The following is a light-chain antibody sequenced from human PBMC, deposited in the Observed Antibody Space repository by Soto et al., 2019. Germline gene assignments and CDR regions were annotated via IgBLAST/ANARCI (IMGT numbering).Light chain of an antibody. J-gene: IGLJ1*01. CDR3: NSYTSSSTYV. CDR2: DVT. CDR1: SSDVGAYNF. Sequence: SLLAQPTPVSVSPGQSITISCPGTSSDVGAYNFVSWYQQHPGKAPKLMIYDVTNRPSGVSDRFSGSKSGNMASLSISGLQAEDEADYYRNSYTSSSTYVFGTGTKVTVL. V-gene: IGLV2-14*01.